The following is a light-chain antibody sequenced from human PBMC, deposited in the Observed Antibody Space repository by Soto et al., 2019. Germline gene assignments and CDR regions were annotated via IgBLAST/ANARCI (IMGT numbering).Light chain of an antibody. CDR2: GAS. CDR1: QAISSD. CDR3: QQYNKWPGT. J-gene: IGKJ2*01. V-gene: IGKV3-15*01. Sequence: DIVMTQSPGTLSVSPGERARLACMASQAISSDLAWYQQKPGQAPRLLVYGASTRATGIPARFSGSGSGIDFTLTISSLQSEDFAVYFCQQYNKWPGTFGQGTKVDIK.